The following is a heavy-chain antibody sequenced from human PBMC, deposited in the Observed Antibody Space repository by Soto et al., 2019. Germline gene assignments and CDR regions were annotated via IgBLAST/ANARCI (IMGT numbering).Heavy chain of an antibody. CDR1: GYTLTELS. CDR2: FDPEDAEI. CDR3: AGINIIVVGAYGMDV. Sequence: ASVKVSCKVSGYTLTELSMHWVRQAPGKGLEWMGGFDPEDAEIIYAQKFQGRVTMTEDTSTDTAYMELSSLRSEDTAVYYCAGINIIVVGAYGMDVWGQGTTVTVSS. D-gene: IGHD3-22*01. J-gene: IGHJ6*02. V-gene: IGHV1-24*01.